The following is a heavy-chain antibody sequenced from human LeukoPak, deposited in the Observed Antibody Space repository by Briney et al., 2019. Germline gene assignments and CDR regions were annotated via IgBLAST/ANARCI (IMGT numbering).Heavy chain of an antibody. D-gene: IGHD4/OR15-4a*01. CDR1: GYTFTSYG. CDR2: ISAYNGNT. V-gene: IGHV1-18*01. J-gene: IGHJ4*02. Sequence: ASVKVSCKASGYTFTSYGISWVRQAPGQGLEWMGWISAYNGNTNYAQKLQGRVTMTTDTSTSTAYMELSSLRSEDTAVYYCGRDFRMTMVDYWGQGILVTVSS. CDR3: GRDFRMTMVDY.